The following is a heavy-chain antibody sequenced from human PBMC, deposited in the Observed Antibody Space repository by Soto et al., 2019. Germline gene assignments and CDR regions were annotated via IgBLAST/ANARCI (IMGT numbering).Heavy chain of an antibody. Sequence: PSETLSLTCTVSGGSISSSSYYWGWIRQPPGKGLEWIGSIYYSGSTYYNPSLKSRVTISVDTSKNQFSLNLSSVTAADAAVYYCARQGYCSSTSCYGKVWFDPWGQGALVTVSS. V-gene: IGHV4-39*01. CDR2: IYYSGST. CDR1: GGSISSSSYY. D-gene: IGHD2-2*01. J-gene: IGHJ5*02. CDR3: ARQGYCSSTSCYGKVWFDP.